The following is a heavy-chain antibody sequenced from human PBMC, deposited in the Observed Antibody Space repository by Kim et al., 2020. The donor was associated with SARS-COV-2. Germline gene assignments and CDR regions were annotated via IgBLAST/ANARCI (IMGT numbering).Heavy chain of an antibody. CDR1: GFTFSDYA. CDR2: IRSKAYGGTT. D-gene: IGHD2-15*01. V-gene: IGHV3-49*03. CDR3: HVRRIEDYYGMDV. J-gene: IGHJ6*02. Sequence: GGSLRLSCTASGFTFSDYAMSWFRQAPGKGLEWVGFIRSKAYGGTTEYAASVKGRFTISRDDSKSIAYLQMNSLKTEDTAVYYCHVRRIEDYYGMDVWGQGTTVTVSS.